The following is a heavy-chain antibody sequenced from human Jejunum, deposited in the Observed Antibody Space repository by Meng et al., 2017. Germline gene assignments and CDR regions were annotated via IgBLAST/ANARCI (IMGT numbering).Heavy chain of an antibody. V-gene: IGHV3-7*01. D-gene: IGHD2-15*01. CDR2: IDEDGNKK. CDR3: ARAARYSRDY. J-gene: IGHJ4*02. Sequence: GGSLRLSCSASGFTFSSYWMSWVRQAPGRGLEWVASIDEDGNKKTYVDSVNGRFTISRDNARNSLFLHMNSLRVEDTAVFYCARAARYSRDYWGQGTLVTVSS. CDR1: GFTFSSYW.